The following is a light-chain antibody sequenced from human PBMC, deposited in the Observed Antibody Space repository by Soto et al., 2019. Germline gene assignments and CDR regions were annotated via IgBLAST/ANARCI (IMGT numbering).Light chain of an antibody. CDR2: LAS. CDR3: MQSLQSPPT. J-gene: IGKJ4*01. CDR1: QSLLHNNGYNY. V-gene: IGKV2-28*01. Sequence: DIVMTQSPLSLPVTPGEPASISCRSNQSLLHNNGYNYLDWYFQKPGQSPQLLIYLASKRASGVPDRFSGSGSGTDYTLKISSLEAEDAGIYYCMQSLQSPPTFGGGTKVDIK.